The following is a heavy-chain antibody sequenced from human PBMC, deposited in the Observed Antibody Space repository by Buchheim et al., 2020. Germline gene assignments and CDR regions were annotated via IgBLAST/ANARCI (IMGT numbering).Heavy chain of an antibody. V-gene: IGHV1-2*04. D-gene: IGHD1-14*01. CDR3: ARVGGSGINLWWFDP. CDR1: GYTFTGYY. Sequence: QVQLVQSGAEVKKPGASVKVSCKASGYTFTGYYMHWVRQAPGQGLEWMGWINPNSGGTNYAQKFQGWVTMTREPSLSTAYMELSRLRSDDTAVYYCARVGGSGINLWWFDPWGQGTL. J-gene: IGHJ5*02. CDR2: INPNSGGT.